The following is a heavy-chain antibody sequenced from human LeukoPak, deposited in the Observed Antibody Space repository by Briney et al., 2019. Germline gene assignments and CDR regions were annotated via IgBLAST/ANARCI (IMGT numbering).Heavy chain of an antibody. CDR3: ARVSKRYCSSTSCPFDY. Sequence: ASVKVSCKASGYTFTSYAMHWVRQAPGQRLEWMGWINAGNGNTKYSQKFQGRVTITRDTSASTAYMELSSLRSEDTAVYYCARVSKRYCSSTSCPFDYWGQGTLVTVSS. J-gene: IGHJ4*02. V-gene: IGHV1-3*01. CDR1: GYTFTSYA. CDR2: INAGNGNT. D-gene: IGHD2-2*01.